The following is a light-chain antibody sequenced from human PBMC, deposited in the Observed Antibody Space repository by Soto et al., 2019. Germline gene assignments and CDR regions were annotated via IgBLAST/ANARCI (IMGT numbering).Light chain of an antibody. V-gene: IGLV1-40*01. CDR2: VNT. Sequence: QPVLTQPPSVSGAPGQRVTISCTGSSSNIGAGFDVHWYQHVPGTAPKLLIYVNTNRPSGVPDRFSASKSGTSASLAITGLQAEDEADYYCQSYDSSLSGSWVFGGGTKLTVL. J-gene: IGLJ3*02. CDR3: QSYDSSLSGSWV. CDR1: SSNIGAGFD.